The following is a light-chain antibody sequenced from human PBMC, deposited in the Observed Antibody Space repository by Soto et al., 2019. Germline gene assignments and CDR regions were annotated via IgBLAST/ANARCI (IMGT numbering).Light chain of an antibody. J-gene: IGKJ4*01. CDR1: QSVSSSF. CDR2: RAS. CDR3: QQYDSSPLT. Sequence: EIVLTQSPDTLSLSPGERATLSCRASQSVSSSFVAWYHQKPGQAPRLLIYRASSRATGIPDRFTGSGSRTAFTLTISSLAPDDFAVYYCQQYDSSPLTFGGATKVVIK. V-gene: IGKV3-20*01.